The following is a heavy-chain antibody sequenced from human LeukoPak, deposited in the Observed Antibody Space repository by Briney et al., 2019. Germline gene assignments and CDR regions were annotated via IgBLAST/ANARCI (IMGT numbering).Heavy chain of an antibody. CDR1: GGSISSSS. Sequence: PSETLSLTCTVSGGSISSSSYYWGWIRQPPGKGLEWVSSISSSSSYIYYADSVKGRFTISRDNAKNSLYLQMNSLRAEDTAVYYCARLYDGSGYHANHFDYWGQGALVTVSS. CDR3: ARLYDGSGYHANHFDY. D-gene: IGHD3-22*01. V-gene: IGHV3-21*01. CDR2: ISSSSSYI. J-gene: IGHJ4*02.